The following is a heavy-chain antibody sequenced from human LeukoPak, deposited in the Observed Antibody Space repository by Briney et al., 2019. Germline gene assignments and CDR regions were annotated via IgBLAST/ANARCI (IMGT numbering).Heavy chain of an antibody. CDR2: ISYDGSNR. Sequence: GGSLRLSCAASGFTFSNCAMHWVHQAPGKGLEWVAVISYDGSNRYYADSVKGRFTISRDNSKNTLDLQMNSLRVEDTAVYYCARDSTDGVIPREVNPPFDYWGQGTLVTVSS. D-gene: IGHD3-16*02. CDR3: ARDSTDGVIPREVNPPFDY. CDR1: GFTFSNCA. V-gene: IGHV3-30-3*01. J-gene: IGHJ4*02.